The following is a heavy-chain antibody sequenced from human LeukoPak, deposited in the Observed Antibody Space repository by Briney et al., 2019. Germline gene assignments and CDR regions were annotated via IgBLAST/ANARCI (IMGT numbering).Heavy chain of an antibody. Sequence: GGSLRLSCAASGFTFSSYAMSWVRQAPGKGLEWVSAISGSGGSTYYADSVKGRFTISRDNSKNTLYLQMNSLRAEDTAVYYCAKKRVRGITIFGVGPFDYWGQGTLVTVSS. CDR3: AKKRVRGITIFGVGPFDY. CDR1: GFTFSSYA. V-gene: IGHV3-23*01. J-gene: IGHJ4*02. D-gene: IGHD3-3*01. CDR2: ISGSGGST.